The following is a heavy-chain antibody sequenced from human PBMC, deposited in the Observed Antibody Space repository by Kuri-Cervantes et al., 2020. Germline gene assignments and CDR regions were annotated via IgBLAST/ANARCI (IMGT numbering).Heavy chain of an antibody. CDR1: GFTFSSYG. CDR2: IWYDGWNK. J-gene: IGHJ4*02. D-gene: IGHD3-22*01. Sequence: GESLKISCAVSGFTFSSYGMHWVRQAPGKGLEWVAVIWYDGWNKYYADSVKGRFTISRDNSKNTLHLQMNSLRAEDTAVYYCARGLFGDYYDSDEKNYWGQGTLVTVSS. CDR3: ARGLFGDYYDSDEKNY. V-gene: IGHV3-33*01.